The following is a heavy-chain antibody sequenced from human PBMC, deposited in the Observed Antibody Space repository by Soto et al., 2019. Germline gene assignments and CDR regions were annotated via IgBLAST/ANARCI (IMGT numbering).Heavy chain of an antibody. CDR3: ARSLLDEYSSSWRSAYYGMDV. D-gene: IGHD2-2*01. CDR2: LNPNSGGT. V-gene: IGHV1-2*02. CDR1: GFTFSAYY. Sequence: QVQLVQSGAEVKKPGASVKVSCQASGFTFSAYYIYWVRQATGHGLEWIGWLNPNSGGTNNAQKFQGRLTMTKDTSTSTVYMELSALISDDTAVYFCARSLLDEYSSSWRSAYYGMDVWCQGTTVTVSS. J-gene: IGHJ6*02.